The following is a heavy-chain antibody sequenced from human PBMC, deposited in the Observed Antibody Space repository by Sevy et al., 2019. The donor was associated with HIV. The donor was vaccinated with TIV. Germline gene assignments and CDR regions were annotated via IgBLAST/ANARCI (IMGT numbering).Heavy chain of an antibody. CDR3: ARDGGRITMVQGVLAYYHGMDV. Sequence: GESLKISCAASGFTFSSYSMNWVRQAPGKGLEWVSSSSGSSNYIYYADSVKGRFTISRDNAKNSLYLQMNSLRAENTAVYYCARDGGRITMVQGVLAYYHGMDVWGQGTTVTVSS. CDR1: GFTFSSYS. V-gene: IGHV3-21*01. D-gene: IGHD3-10*01. J-gene: IGHJ6*02. CDR2: SSGSSNYI.